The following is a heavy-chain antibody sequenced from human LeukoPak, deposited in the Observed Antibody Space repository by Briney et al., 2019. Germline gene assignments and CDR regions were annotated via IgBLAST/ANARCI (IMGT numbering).Heavy chain of an antibody. V-gene: IGHV3-21*01. CDR3: ARGSEYSSSSSWFDP. CDR1: EFTFNTYS. Sequence: PGGSLRLSCAASEFTFNTYSMSWVRQAPGKGLEWVSSINSSNSYIYYADSVKGRFTISRDNAKNSLYLQMNSLRAEDTAVYYCARGSEYSSSSSWFDPWGQGTLVTVSS. CDR2: INSSNSYI. D-gene: IGHD6-6*01. J-gene: IGHJ5*02.